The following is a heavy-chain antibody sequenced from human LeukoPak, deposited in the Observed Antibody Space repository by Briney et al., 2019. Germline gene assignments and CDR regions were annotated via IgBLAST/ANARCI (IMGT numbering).Heavy chain of an antibody. Sequence: GASVKVSCKASGYTFTGYYMHWVRQVPGQGFEWMGWINPNGGAKNYARRFQGRVTLTTDTSSSTADMELSSLRFDDTAVYFCARVGTGSRFDVADHWGQGTLVTVTS. CDR3: ARVGTGSRFDVADH. J-gene: IGHJ5*02. CDR2: INPNGGAK. D-gene: IGHD2-21*02. V-gene: IGHV1-2*02. CDR1: GYTFTGYY.